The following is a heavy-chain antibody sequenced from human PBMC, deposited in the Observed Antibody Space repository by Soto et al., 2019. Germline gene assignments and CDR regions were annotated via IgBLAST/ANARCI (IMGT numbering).Heavy chain of an antibody. Sequence: PSETLSLTCTVSGGSISSYYWSWIRQPPGKGLEWIGYIYYSGSTNYNPSLKSRVTISVDTSKNQFSLKLSSVTAADTAVYYCARGRGTVTTVTTHLDYWGQGTLVTAPQ. CDR1: GGSISSYY. V-gene: IGHV4-59*12. D-gene: IGHD4-17*01. CDR2: IYYSGST. CDR3: ARGRGTVTTVTTHLDY. J-gene: IGHJ4*02.